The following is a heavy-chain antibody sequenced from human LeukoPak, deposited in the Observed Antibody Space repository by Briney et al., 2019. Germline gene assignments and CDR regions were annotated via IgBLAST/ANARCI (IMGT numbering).Heavy chain of an antibody. CDR2: INHSGST. Sequence: SETLSLTCAVYGGSFSGYYWSWIRQPPGKGLEGIGEINHSGSTNYNPSLKSRVTISVDTSKNQFSLKLSSVTAADTAVYYCARGPRIAARTRTFDPWGQGTLVTVSS. D-gene: IGHD6-6*01. CDR3: ARGPRIAARTRTFDP. V-gene: IGHV4-34*01. J-gene: IGHJ5*02. CDR1: GGSFSGYY.